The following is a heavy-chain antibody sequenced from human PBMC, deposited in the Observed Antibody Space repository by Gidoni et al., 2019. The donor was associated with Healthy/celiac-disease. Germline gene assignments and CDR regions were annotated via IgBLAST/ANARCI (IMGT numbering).Heavy chain of an antibody. Sequence: QVQLVQSEAEVVKPGSAVKVSCEASGVSFSSYAISWVRQAPGQGLEWMGGIIHSCSTANYAQKVQGRVTITADDSTSTAYMELSSLRSEDTAVYYCARGYYDSSGYSDPIDYWGQGTLVTVSS. J-gene: IGHJ4*02. CDR2: IIHSCSTA. V-gene: IGHV1-69*01. D-gene: IGHD3-22*01. CDR3: ARGYYDSSGYSDPIDY. CDR1: GVSFSSYA.